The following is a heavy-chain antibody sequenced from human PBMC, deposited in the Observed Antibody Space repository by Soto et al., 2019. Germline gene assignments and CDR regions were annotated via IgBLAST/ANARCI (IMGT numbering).Heavy chain of an antibody. V-gene: IGHV3-13*01. CDR3: ATGDYGV. CDR2: IGTAGAT. J-gene: IGHJ4*02. CDR1: GFTFSSYD. D-gene: IGHD4-17*01. Sequence: EVQLVESGGGLVQPGGSLRLSCTASGFTFSSYDLHWVRQASGKGLEWVSAIGTAGATSYLDSVKGRFTISREDAKNSLYLQMNSLRAGDTAVYYCATGDYGVWGQGALGTVAS.